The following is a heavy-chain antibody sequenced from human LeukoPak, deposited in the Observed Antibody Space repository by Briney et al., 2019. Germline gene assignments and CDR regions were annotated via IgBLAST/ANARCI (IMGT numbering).Heavy chain of an antibody. J-gene: IGHJ3*02. D-gene: IGHD3-3*01. CDR1: GFTFSSYS. V-gene: IGHV3-21*01. Sequence: PGGSLRLSCAASGFTFSSYSMNWVRQAPGKGLEWVSSISSSSSYIYYADSVKGRFTISRDNAKNSLYLQMNSLRAEDTAVYYCARGSRFLEWFPTRSAFDIWGQGTMVTVSS. CDR3: ARGSRFLEWFPTRSAFDI. CDR2: ISSSSSYI.